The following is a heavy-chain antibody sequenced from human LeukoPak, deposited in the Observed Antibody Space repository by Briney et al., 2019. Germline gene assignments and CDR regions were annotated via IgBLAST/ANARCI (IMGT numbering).Heavy chain of an antibody. Sequence: PGRSLRLSCTASGFTFGDYAVSWIRQAPGKGLEWVGFIRSKAYGETADYAASVKGRFTISRDDSKAIAYLQMNSLKTEDTAVYHCTRDRGAYNLYDYWGQGTLSPSPQ. CDR3: TRDRGAYNLYDY. V-gene: IGHV3-49*03. CDR1: GFTFGDYA. CDR2: IRSKAYGETA. J-gene: IGHJ4*02. D-gene: IGHD1-1*01.